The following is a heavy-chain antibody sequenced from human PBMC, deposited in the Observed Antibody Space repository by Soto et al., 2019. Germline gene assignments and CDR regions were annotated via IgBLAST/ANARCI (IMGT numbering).Heavy chain of an antibody. J-gene: IGHJ3*02. CDR2: ISGSGGST. CDR3: AKVVVVPAAMGVYSSSGLLGAFDI. Sequence: LRLSFAASGFTFSSYAMSWVRQAPGKGLEWVSAISGSGGSTYYADSVKGRFTISRDNSKNTLYLQMNSLRAEDTAVYYCAKVVVVPAAMGVYSSSGLLGAFDIWGQGTMVTVSS. D-gene: IGHD2-2*01. CDR1: GFTFSSYA. V-gene: IGHV3-23*01.